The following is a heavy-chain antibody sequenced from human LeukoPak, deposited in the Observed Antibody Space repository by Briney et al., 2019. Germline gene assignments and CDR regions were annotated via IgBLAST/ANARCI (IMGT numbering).Heavy chain of an antibody. D-gene: IGHD6-13*01. CDR3: ATLSDAIAAAGTRNY. J-gene: IGHJ4*02. Sequence: GGSLRLSCAASGFTFSSYSMNWVRQAPGKGLEWVSSISSSSSYIYYADSVKGRFTISRGNAKNSLYLQMNSLRAEDTAVYYCATLSDAIAAAGTRNYWGQGTLVTVSS. CDR1: GFTFSSYS. V-gene: IGHV3-21*01. CDR2: ISSSSSYI.